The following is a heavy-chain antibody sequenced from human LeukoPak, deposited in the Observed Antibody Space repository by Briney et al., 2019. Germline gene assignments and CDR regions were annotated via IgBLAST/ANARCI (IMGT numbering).Heavy chain of an antibody. CDR1: RLTFSSYE. V-gene: IGHV3-48*03. CDR2: SSSSGSSI. J-gene: IGHJ4*02. CDR3: ARGWYSSGRFDY. Sequence: GWSLRLSFAGSRLTFSSYEMNWVRQAPGKGLEWVSYSSSSGSSIYYADSVKGRFTISRDNAKNSLYLQMNSLRAEDTAFYDCARGWYSSGRFDYRGEGTLVTVSS. D-gene: IGHD6-19*01.